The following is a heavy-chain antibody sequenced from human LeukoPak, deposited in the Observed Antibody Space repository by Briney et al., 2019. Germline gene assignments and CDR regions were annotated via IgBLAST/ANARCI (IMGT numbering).Heavy chain of an antibody. CDR1: GGSISNDGYY. CDR3: ARDLTGDQFFDP. Sequence: SETLSLTCNVSGGSISNDGYYWIWIRQHPGQGLEWLGYIYYSGSTYYNPSLKSRVTLSVDASKSQFSLRLSSVTAADTAVYYCARDLTGDQFFDPWGQGTLVTVSS. J-gene: IGHJ5*02. V-gene: IGHV4-31*03. D-gene: IGHD7-27*01. CDR2: IYYSGST.